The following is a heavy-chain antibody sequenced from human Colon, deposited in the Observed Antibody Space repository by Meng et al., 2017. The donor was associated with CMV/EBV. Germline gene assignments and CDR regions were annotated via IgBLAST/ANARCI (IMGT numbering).Heavy chain of an antibody. CDR3: ARGKASDAFDL. J-gene: IGHJ3*01. CDR1: GFIFTNYG. V-gene: IGHV3-30*02. CDR2: IRPDGITK. Sequence: QVQLVESGGGVVQPGGCLRSSCEASGFIFTNYGLHWVRQAPGTGLEWLAYIRPDGITKLYVESVRGRFTISRDNSKNTMSLQMNSLRVEDTAVYYCARGKASDAFDLWGQGTMVTVSS.